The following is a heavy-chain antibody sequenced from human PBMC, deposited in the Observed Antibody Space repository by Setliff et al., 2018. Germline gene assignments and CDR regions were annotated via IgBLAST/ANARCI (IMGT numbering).Heavy chain of an antibody. D-gene: IGHD1-26*01. V-gene: IGHV4-34*10. Sequence: SETLSLTCAIYGDSLSGYYWSWIRQSPKKGLEWIGEIMPGRDTLYSPSLESRLTITIDTSKSQFSLKLSSVTAADTAVYYCARALSGSSRIYYFDYWGQGTLVTVSS. CDR2: IMPGRDT. CDR1: GDSLSGYY. CDR3: ARALSGSSRIYYFDY. J-gene: IGHJ4*02.